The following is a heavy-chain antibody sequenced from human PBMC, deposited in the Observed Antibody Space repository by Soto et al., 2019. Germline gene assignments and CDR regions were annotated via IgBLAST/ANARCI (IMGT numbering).Heavy chain of an antibody. J-gene: IGHJ4*02. D-gene: IGHD4-4*01. V-gene: IGHV4-31*03. CDR1: GGSISSGGYY. CDR2: IYYSGST. CDR3: AREWSNYDARYFDY. Sequence: PSETLSLTCTVSGGSISSGGYYWSWIRQHPGKGLEWIGYIYYSGSTYYNPSLKSRVTISVDTSKNQFSLKLSSVTAADTAVYYCAREWSNYDARYFDYWGQGTLVTVSS.